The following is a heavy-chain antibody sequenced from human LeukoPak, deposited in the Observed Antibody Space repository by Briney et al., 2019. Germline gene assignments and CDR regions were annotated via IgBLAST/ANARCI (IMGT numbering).Heavy chain of an antibody. CDR2: IYHRGST. Sequence: SETLSLTCAVSGYSISSGYYWGWIRPPPGKGLEWIGGIYHRGSTYYNPSLKTRVTISIDTSKNQFSLNLSAVTAEDASVYCCARHLSPARRYDDSTGWLDTWGQGTLVTVSS. D-gene: IGHD3-3*01. CDR3: ARHLSPARRYDDSTGWLDT. J-gene: IGHJ5*02. CDR1: GYSISSGYY. V-gene: IGHV4-38-2*01.